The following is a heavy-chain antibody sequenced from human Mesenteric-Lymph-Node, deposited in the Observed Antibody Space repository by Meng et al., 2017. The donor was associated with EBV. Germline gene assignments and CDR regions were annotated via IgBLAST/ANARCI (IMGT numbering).Heavy chain of an antibody. CDR2: IYYSGST. D-gene: IGHD3-22*01. Sequence: VPLQEWGRGGLKPSQPLSLTCVVFGGSISSGGCYWSWSRQPPGKDREWIGYIYYSGSTYYNPSLKSRVTISVETSKSQFSLKLSSVTAADTAVYYCARGDDSSGYYYPPAFVDWGQGTLVTVSS. CDR3: ARGDDSSGYYYPPAFVD. V-gene: IGHV4-30-4*01. J-gene: IGHJ4*02. CDR1: GGSISSGGCY.